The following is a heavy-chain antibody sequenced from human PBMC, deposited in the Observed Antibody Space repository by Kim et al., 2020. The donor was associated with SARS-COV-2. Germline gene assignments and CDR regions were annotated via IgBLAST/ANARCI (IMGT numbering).Heavy chain of an antibody. Sequence: SPSFQGQVTISADKSISTAYLQWSSLKASDTAMYYCAIQVGYSYGRGVDYWGQGTLVTVSS. V-gene: IGHV5-51*01. D-gene: IGHD5-18*01. CDR3: AIQVGYSYGRGVDY. J-gene: IGHJ4*02.